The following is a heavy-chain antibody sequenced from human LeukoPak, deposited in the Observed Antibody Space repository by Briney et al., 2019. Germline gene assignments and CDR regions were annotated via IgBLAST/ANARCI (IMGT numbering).Heavy chain of an antibody. CDR3: ARHKRDLDIPN. V-gene: IGHV5-51*01. D-gene: IGHD2-2*03. J-gene: IGHJ4*02. CDR1: GYNFTTYW. CDR2: IYPGDSDT. Sequence: GESLKISCKGSGYNFTTYWIGWVRQMPGKGLEWMGIIYPGDSDTRYSPSFQGQVTISADKSISTAYLQWSSLKASDTAMYYCARHKRDLDIPNWGQGTLVTVSS.